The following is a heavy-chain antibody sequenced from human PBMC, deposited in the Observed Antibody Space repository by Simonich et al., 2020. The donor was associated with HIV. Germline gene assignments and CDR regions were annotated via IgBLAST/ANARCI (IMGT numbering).Heavy chain of an antibody. J-gene: IGHJ4*02. CDR3: AREGTHNWNYENLDY. CDR1: GYSISRGYY. D-gene: IGHD1-7*01. V-gene: IGHV4-38-2*02. CDR2: IHHNRST. Sequence: QLQLQESGPGLVKPSETLSLPCAVSGYSISRGYYWGWIRQPPGKGVEWIGKIHHNRSTNYTPSLKSRGTISVDTSKSQFSLKLSSVTAADTDLYYCAREGTHNWNYENLDYWGQGTLVTVSS.